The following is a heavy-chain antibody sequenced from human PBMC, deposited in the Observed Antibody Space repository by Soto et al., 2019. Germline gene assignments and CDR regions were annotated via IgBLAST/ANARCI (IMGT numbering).Heavy chain of an antibody. CDR3: ASTIAARHSYYYYYYMDV. CDR1: GGSISSGGYY. Sequence: SETLSLTCTVSGGSISSGGYYWNWIRQHPGKGLEWIGSIYYRGSTYYNPSLKSRLTISVDTSKNQFSLKLSSVTAADTAVYYCASTIAARHSYYYYYYMDVWGKGTTVTVS. D-gene: IGHD6-6*01. CDR2: IYYRGST. V-gene: IGHV4-31*03. J-gene: IGHJ6*03.